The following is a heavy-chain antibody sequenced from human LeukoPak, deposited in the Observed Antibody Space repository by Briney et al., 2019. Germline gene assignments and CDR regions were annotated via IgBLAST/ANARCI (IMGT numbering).Heavy chain of an antibody. CDR2: IKAGNGDT. V-gene: IGHV1-3*01. CDR1: GYIFTKYV. CDR3: ARDDCGDTCYPGGY. D-gene: IGHD2-21*01. J-gene: IGHJ4*02. Sequence: ASVKVSCKASGYIFTKYVVHWVRQAPGQRPEWRGWIKAGNGDTKYSQNFQGRLTITRDTSASTVYMELSSLTSEDTALYYCARDDCGDTCYPGGYWGQGTLVTVSS.